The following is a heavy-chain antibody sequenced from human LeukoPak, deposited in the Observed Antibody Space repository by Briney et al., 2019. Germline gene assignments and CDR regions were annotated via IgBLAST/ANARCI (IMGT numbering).Heavy chain of an antibody. CDR2: ISAYNGNT. Sequence: ASVTVSCKASGYTFTSYGISWVRQAPGQGLEWMGWISAYNGNTNYAQKLQGRVTMTTDTSTSTAYMELRSLRSDDTAVYYCARVSPYYGSGSAFDYWGQGTLVTVSS. CDR1: GYTFTSYG. J-gene: IGHJ4*02. D-gene: IGHD3-10*01. CDR3: ARVSPYYGSGSAFDY. V-gene: IGHV1-18*01.